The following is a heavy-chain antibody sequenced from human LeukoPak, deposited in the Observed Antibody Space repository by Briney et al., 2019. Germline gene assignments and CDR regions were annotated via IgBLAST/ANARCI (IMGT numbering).Heavy chain of an antibody. CDR3: ATAYYYDSRGYDPLDY. D-gene: IGHD3-22*01. CDR2: ISGSGGFT. J-gene: IGHJ4*02. V-gene: IGHV3-23*01. CDR1: GFTFSRRA. Sequence: GGFLRLSCAASGFTFSRRAMNWVGQAPGKGLEWVSGISGSGGFTYYADSVKGRFTISRDNSKNTLYLQMNSLRAEDTAVYYCATAYYYDSRGYDPLDYWGQGTLVTVSS.